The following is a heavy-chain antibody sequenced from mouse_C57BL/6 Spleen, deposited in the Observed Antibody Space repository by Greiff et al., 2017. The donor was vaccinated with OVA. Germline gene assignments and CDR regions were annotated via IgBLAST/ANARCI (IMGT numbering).Heavy chain of an antibody. CDR1: GYAFSSSW. D-gene: IGHD1-1*01. CDR2: IYPGDGDT. CDR3: GRERTVVAPYYFDY. V-gene: IGHV1-82*01. J-gene: IGHJ2*01. Sequence: QVQLQQSGPELVKPGASVKISCKASGYAFSSSWMNWVKQRPGKGLEWIGRIYPGDGDTNYNGKFKGKATLTADKSSSTAYMQLSSLTSEDSAVYFCGRERTVVAPYYFDYWGQGTTLTVSS.